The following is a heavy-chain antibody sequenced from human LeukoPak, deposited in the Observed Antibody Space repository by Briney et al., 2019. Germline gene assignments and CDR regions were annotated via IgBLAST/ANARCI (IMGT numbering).Heavy chain of an antibody. CDR3: ASRGGSGKYDFDF. Sequence: ASVKVSCKASGYTFTGYFMHWVRQAPGQGLEWMGSINPNSGDTNYAQKFQGRVTMTRDTSISTAYMELSSLRYDDTAVYYCASRGGSGKYDFDFWGQGTLVTVSS. D-gene: IGHD3-10*01. J-gene: IGHJ4*02. V-gene: IGHV1-2*02. CDR1: GYTFTGYF. CDR2: INPNSGDT.